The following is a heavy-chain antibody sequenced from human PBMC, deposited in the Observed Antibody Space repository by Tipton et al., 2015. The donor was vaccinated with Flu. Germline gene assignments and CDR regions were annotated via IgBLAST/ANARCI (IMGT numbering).Heavy chain of an antibody. CDR3: AQRSKVRGVIINDYYGMDV. V-gene: IGHV1-2*06. D-gene: IGHD3-10*01. J-gene: IGHJ6*02. Sequence: QMQLVQSGAEVKKPGASVKVSCKASGYTFTGYYMHWVRQAPGQGLEWMGRINPNSGGTNYAQKFQGRVTMTRDTSISTAYMERRRLRSDDTAVYYCAQRSKVRGVIINDYYGMDVWGQGTTVTVSS. CDR2: INPNSGGT. CDR1: GYTFTGYY.